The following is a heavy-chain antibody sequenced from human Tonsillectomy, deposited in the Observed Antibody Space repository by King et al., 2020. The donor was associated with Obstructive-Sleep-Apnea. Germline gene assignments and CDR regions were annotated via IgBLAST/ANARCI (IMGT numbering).Heavy chain of an antibody. J-gene: IGHJ4*02. V-gene: IGHV3-23*04. CDR2: ISVSGGST. D-gene: IGHD3-22*01. CDR3: AKGFQYDSSGTDFDY. Sequence: QLVQSGGGLVQPGGSLRLSCAASGFTFSNYAMSWVRQAPGRGLEWVSTISVSGGSTYYADSVKGRLTISRDNSQNTLYLQMNSLRAEDTAVYYCAKGFQYDSSGTDFDYWGQGTLVTVSS. CDR1: GFTFSNYA.